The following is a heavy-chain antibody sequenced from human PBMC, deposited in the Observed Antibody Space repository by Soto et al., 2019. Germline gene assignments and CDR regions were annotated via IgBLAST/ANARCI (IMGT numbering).Heavy chain of an antibody. V-gene: IGHV3-23*01. J-gene: IGHJ3*02. CDR2: ISASGAGT. CDR3: AKEGGAGYRDAFDI. CDR1: GLTFSAFA. D-gene: IGHD5-18*01. Sequence: GGSLRLSCAASGLTFSAFAMSWVRQAPGKGLEWVSAISASGAGTYYADSAKGRFTISRDNSKNRLYLQMNSLGADDTAVYYCAKEGGAGYRDAFDIWGQGTMVTVSS.